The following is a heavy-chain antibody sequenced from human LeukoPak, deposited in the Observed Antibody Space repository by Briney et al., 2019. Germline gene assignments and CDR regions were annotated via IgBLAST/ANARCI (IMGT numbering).Heavy chain of an antibody. V-gene: IGHV3-23*01. CDR1: GFTFSSYA. Sequence: GGSLRLSCAASGFTFSSYAMSWVRQAPGKGLEGVSAISGSGGSTYYADSVKGRFTISRDNSKNTLYLKMNSLRAEDTAVYYCAKDSGHDSSGYYRWGSGWGQGTLVTVSS. CDR2: ISGSGGST. J-gene: IGHJ4*02. D-gene: IGHD3-22*01. CDR3: AKDSGHDSSGYYRWGSG.